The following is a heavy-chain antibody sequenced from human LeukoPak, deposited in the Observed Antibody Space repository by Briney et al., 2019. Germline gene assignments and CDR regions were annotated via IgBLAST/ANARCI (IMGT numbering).Heavy chain of an antibody. CDR1: GFTFSSYS. J-gene: IGHJ4*02. CDR2: ISGSGGST. V-gene: IGHV3-23*01. Sequence: GGSLRLSCAASGFTFSSYSMNWVRQAPGKGLEWVSAISGSGGSTYYADSVKGRFTISRDNSKNTLYLQMNSLRAEDTAVYYCAKDQYSSSWYFDYWGQGTLVTVSS. CDR3: AKDQYSSSWYFDY. D-gene: IGHD6-13*01.